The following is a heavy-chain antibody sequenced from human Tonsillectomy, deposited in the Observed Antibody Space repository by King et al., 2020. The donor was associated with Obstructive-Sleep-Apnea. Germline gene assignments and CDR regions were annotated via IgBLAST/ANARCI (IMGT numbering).Heavy chain of an antibody. CDR1: GGSISGTNW. CDR3: ARVTWRPYYYGMDV. D-gene: IGHD5-24*01. Sequence: VQLQESGPGLVKPSGTLSLTCAVSGGSISGTNWWSWVRQPPGKGLEWIGEIYHGGNTNYDPSLKSRVTISVDKSKNQFSLKLSSVTAADTAVYYCARVTWRPYYYGMDVWGQGTTVTVSS. J-gene: IGHJ6*02. CDR2: IYHGGNT. V-gene: IGHV4-4*02.